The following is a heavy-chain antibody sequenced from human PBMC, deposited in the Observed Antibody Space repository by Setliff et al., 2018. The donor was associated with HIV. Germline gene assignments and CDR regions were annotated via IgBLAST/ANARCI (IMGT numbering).Heavy chain of an antibody. CDR3: ARDRLPDAFDI. Sequence: PGGSLRLSCAASGFSFSSFSMNWVRQAPGKGLEWVSSISSSSSYIYYADSVKGRFTISRDNAKNSLYLQMNSLRAEDTAVYYCARDRLPDAFDIWGQGTMVTVSS. J-gene: IGHJ3*02. V-gene: IGHV3-21*01. CDR2: ISSSSSYI. CDR1: GFSFSSFS.